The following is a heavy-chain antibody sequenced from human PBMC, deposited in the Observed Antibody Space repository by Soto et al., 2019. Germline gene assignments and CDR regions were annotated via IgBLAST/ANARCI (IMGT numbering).Heavy chain of an antibody. CDR3: ARVGYDFWSGYYKGNWFDP. V-gene: IGHV4-38-2*01. CDR1: GYSISSGYY. J-gene: IGHJ5*02. D-gene: IGHD3-3*01. CDR2: IYHSGST. Sequence: SETLSLTCAVSGYSISSGYYWGWIRQPPGKGLEWIGSIYHSGSTYYNPSLKSRVTISVDTSKNQFSLKLSSVTAADTAVYYCARVGYDFWSGYYKGNWFDPWGQGTLVTASS.